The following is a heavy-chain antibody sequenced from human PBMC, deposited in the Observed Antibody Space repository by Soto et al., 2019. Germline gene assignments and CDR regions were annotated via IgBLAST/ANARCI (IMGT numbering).Heavy chain of an antibody. J-gene: IGHJ3*02. V-gene: IGHV4-59*01. D-gene: IGHD3-10*01. Sequence: QVQLQESGPGLVKPSETLSLTCTVSGGSISSYYWCWIRQPPGKGLEWIGYIYYSGSTNYNPSLKSRVTISLDTSKTQFSLKLSSVTAADTAVYYCARVWGGAFDIWGQGTMVTVSS. CDR3: ARVWGGAFDI. CDR1: GGSISSYY. CDR2: IYYSGST.